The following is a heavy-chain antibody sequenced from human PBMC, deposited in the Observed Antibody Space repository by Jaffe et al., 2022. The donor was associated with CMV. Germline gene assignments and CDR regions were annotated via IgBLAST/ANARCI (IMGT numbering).Heavy chain of an antibody. CDR3: ARAKGRYCSGGSCYPALDY. Sequence: QVQLVQSGAEVKKPGASVKVSCKASGYTFTSYYMHWVRQAPGQGLEWMGIINPSGGSTSYAQKFQGRVTMTRDTSTSTVYMELSSLRSEDTAVYYCARAKGRYCSGGSCYPALDYWGQGTLVTVSS. J-gene: IGHJ4*02. D-gene: IGHD2-15*01. CDR2: INPSGGST. CDR1: GYTFTSYY. V-gene: IGHV1-46*01.